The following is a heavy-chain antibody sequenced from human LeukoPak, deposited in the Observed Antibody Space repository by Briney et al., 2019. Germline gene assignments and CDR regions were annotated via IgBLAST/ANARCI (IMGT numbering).Heavy chain of an antibody. CDR2: IVVGSGNT. J-gene: IGHJ3*02. CDR1: GFTFTTSA. V-gene: IGHV1-58*01. Sequence: SVKVSCKASGFTFTTSAVQWVRQARGQRLEWIGRIVVGSGNTDHAQKFQGRLTFTRDISTSTAYMELSSLTCDDPAVYYCAAVPNANAWYWDDAFDIWGQGTMVTVSS. CDR3: AAVPNANAWYWDDAFDI. D-gene: IGHD2-8*02.